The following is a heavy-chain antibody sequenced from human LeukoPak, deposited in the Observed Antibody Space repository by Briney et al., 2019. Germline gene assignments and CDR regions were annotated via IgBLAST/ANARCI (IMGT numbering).Heavy chain of an antibody. Sequence: GESLKISCKGSGYGFTSYWIGWVRQMPGKGLEWMGIIYPGDPDTRYSPSFQGQVTISADKSISTAYLQWSSLKASDTAMYYCARRGDYYDSSGLTFDYWGQGTLVTVSS. V-gene: IGHV5-51*01. J-gene: IGHJ4*02. CDR2: IYPGDPDT. CDR1: GYGFTSYW. D-gene: IGHD3-22*01. CDR3: ARRGDYYDSSGLTFDY.